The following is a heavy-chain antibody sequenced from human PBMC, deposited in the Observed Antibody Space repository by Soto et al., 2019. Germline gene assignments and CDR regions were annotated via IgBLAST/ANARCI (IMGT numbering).Heavy chain of an antibody. CDR2: IIPIFGTA. V-gene: IGHV1-69*01. D-gene: IGHD3-10*01. Sequence: SVKVSFKSSGGTFISCSMSWVRQAPGQGLEWMGGIIPIFGTANYAQKFQGRATITADESTSTAYMELSSLRSEDTAVYYCATGDLYYYYGMDVWGQGTTVTVSS. J-gene: IGHJ6*02. CDR1: GGTFISCS. CDR3: ATGDLYYYYGMDV.